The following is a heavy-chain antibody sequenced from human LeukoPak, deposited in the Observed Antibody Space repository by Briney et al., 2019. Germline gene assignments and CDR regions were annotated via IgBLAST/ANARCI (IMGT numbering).Heavy chain of an antibody. CDR1: GYTFTGYY. CDR2: INPNSGAT. Sequence: ASVKVSCKASGYTFTGYYMHWVRQAPGQGLEWMGWINPNSGATNYAQKFQDRVTMTRDTSISTAYMEMGRLRSDDTAVYYCARGVGDYIWGSYRLLENWGQGTLVTVSS. J-gene: IGHJ4*02. D-gene: IGHD3-16*02. CDR3: ARGVGDYIWGSYRLLEN. V-gene: IGHV1-2*02.